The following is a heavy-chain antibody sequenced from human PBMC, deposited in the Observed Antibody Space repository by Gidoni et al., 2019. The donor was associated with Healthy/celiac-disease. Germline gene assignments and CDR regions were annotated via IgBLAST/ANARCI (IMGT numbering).Heavy chain of an antibody. CDR1: GFPFVASA. V-gene: IGHV3-9*01. CDR3: AKDFLTVDSSSWGNYYYGMDV. CDR2: ISWNSGII. J-gene: IGHJ6*02. D-gene: IGHD6-6*01. Sequence: EVQLVESGGGLVQPGRSLRLSCAASGFPFVASAILWVRHAPGKGLEWVSGISWNSGIIGYADSVKGRFTISRDNAKNSLYLQMKSLRAEDTALYYCAKDFLTVDSSSWGNYYYGMDVWGQGTTVTVSS.